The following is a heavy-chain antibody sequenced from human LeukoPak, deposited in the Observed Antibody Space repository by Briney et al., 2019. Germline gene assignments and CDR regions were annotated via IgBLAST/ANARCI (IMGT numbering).Heavy chain of an antibody. CDR1: GFTVSSNE. J-gene: IGHJ4*02. CDR3: AKDLTDYGSGR. D-gene: IGHD3-10*01. V-gene: IGHV3-38-3*01. Sequence: GGSLRLSCAASGFTVSSNEMSWVRQAPGKGLEWVSSISGGSTYYADSVKGRFTISRDNSKNTLYLQMNSLRAEDTAVYYCAKDLTDYGSGRWGQGTLVTVSS. CDR2: ISGGST.